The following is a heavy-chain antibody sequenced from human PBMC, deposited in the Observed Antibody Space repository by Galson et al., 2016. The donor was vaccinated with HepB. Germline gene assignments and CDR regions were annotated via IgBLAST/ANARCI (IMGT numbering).Heavy chain of an antibody. Sequence: SLRLSCAASGFIFSSYGMHWVRQAPGKGLEWVAVISCDGSNRYYADSVKGRFTISRGNSKNTLYLQMNNLRPEDTAVYYCAKDYAVAARPPDYWGQGTLVTVSS. D-gene: IGHD6-6*01. V-gene: IGHV3-30*18. CDR2: ISCDGSNR. J-gene: IGHJ4*02. CDR3: AKDYAVAARPPDY. CDR1: GFIFSSYG.